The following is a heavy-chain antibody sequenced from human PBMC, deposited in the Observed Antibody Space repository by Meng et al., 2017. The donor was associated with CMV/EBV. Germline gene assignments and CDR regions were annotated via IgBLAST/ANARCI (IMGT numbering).Heavy chain of an antibody. Sequence: ASVKVSCKASGYTFTGYYMHWVRQAPGQGLEWMGWINPNSGGTNYAQKFQGRVTMTRDTSISTAYMELSRLRSDDTAVYYCARDRSVAAACTDVGYWGQGTLVTVSS. V-gene: IGHV1-2*02. D-gene: IGHD6-13*01. CDR3: ARDRSVAAACTDVGY. J-gene: IGHJ4*02. CDR2: INPNSGGT. CDR1: GYTFTGYY.